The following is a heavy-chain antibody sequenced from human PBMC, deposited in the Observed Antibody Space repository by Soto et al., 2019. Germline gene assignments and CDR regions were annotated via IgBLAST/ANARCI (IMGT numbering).Heavy chain of an antibody. D-gene: IGHD2-2*01. CDR1: GYNFISHG. J-gene: IGHJ6*02. CDR2: ISGYNGNT. V-gene: IGHV1-18*01. CDR3: ARVIVQLPGAHFYYGMDV. Sequence: ASVKVSCKASGYNFISHGISWVRQAPGQGLEWMGWISGYNGNTHYEQKFHGRVTMTTDTSTSTAYMELRSLTSDDTALYYWARVIVQLPGAHFYYGMDVWGQGTAVTVSS.